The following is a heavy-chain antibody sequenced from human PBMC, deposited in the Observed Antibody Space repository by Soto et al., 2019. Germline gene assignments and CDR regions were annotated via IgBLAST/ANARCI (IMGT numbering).Heavy chain of an antibody. D-gene: IGHD2-2*01. J-gene: IGHJ4*02. CDR2: ISSSSSYI. CDR3: ARDRCSSTSCYGFDY. CDR1: GFTFSSYS. V-gene: IGHV3-21*01. Sequence: EVQLVESGGGLVKPGGSLRLSCAASGFTFSSYSMNWVRQAPGKGLEWVSSISSSSSYIYYADSVKGRFTISRDNAKNSLYLQMNSLRAEDTAVYYCARDRCSSTSCYGFDYWGQGTLVTVAS.